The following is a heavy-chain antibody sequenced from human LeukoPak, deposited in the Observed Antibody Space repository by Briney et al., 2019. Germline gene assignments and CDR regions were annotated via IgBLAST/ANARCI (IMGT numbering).Heavy chain of an antibody. Sequence: ASVTVSFKASGGTFSSYAISWVRQAPGQGLEWMGGIIPILGTANYAQKFQGRVTITADKSTSTAYMELSSLRSEDTAVYYCARYHIVVVTPWAFDIWGQGTMVTVSS. CDR3: ARYHIVVVTPWAFDI. V-gene: IGHV1-69*10. CDR2: IIPILGTA. D-gene: IGHD2-21*02. CDR1: GGTFSSYA. J-gene: IGHJ3*02.